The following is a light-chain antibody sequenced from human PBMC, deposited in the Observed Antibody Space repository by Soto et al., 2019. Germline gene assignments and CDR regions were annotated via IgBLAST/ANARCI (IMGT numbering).Light chain of an antibody. CDR2: ETN. CDR1: SSDVGSYDL. V-gene: IGLV2-23*01. Sequence: QSALTQPASVSGSPGQSITLSCTGTSSDVGSYDLVSWYQQHPGKAPKLIIYETNKRPSGVSYRFSGSKSGNTASLTISGLQADDEADYSCSSSAGGSTLVFGGGTKLTVL. CDR3: SSSAGGSTLV. J-gene: IGLJ2*01.